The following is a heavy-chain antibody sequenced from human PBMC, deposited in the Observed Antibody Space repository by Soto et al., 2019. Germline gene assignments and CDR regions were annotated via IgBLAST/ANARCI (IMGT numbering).Heavy chain of an antibody. D-gene: IGHD3-10*01. CDR1: GFSFSNHG. CDR2: ISYDGNVK. V-gene: IGHV3-30*18. CDR3: AKDLKVPGRFHGSLNYYYGMDV. J-gene: IGHJ6*02. Sequence: AGGSLRLSWAASGFSFSNHGMEWVRQAPGKGLEWVAVISYDGNVKYYTDSVKGRFTISRDNSQSTLFLQMDSLMPEDAAVYYCAKDLKVPGRFHGSLNYYYGMDVWGQGTTVIVSS.